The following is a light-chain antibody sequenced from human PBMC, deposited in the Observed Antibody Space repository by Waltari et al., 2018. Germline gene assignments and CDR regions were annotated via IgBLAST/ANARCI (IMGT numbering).Light chain of an antibody. CDR1: SPNTGSPH. CDR2: KKD. V-gene: IGLV1-47*01. Sequence: QSVLTQTPSASGTPGQRLTISCSGSSPNTGSPHVYCYQHLPGTAPKLLIYKKDQRPSGVPDRFSGSKSGTSASLAISGLRSEDEADYYCATWDDRLSGWLFGGGTKLTAL. J-gene: IGLJ3*02. CDR3: ATWDDRLSGWL.